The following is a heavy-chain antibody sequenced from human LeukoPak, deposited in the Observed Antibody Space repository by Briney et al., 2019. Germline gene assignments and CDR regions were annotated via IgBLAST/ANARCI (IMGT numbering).Heavy chain of an antibody. CDR1: GGSISSGSYY. Sequence: PSQTLSLTCTVSGGSISSGSYYWSWIRQPAGKGLEWIGRIYTSGSTNYNPSLKSRVTISVDTSKNQFSLKLSSVTAADTAVYYCARDSTSLYYDILTGYSTSNWFDPWGQGTLVTVSS. V-gene: IGHV4-61*02. J-gene: IGHJ5*02. D-gene: IGHD3-9*01. CDR3: ARDSTSLYYDILTGYSTSNWFDP. CDR2: IYTSGST.